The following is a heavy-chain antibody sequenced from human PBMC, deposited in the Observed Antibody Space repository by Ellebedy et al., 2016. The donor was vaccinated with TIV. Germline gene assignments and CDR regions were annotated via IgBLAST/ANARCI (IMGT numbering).Heavy chain of an antibody. D-gene: IGHD3-10*01. J-gene: IGHJ4*02. V-gene: IGHV1-18*04. CDR3: ARDMVQGMVARYLWFDY. CDR1: GYVFTAYY. Sequence: ASVKVSCKTSGYVFTAYYIHWVRQAPGQGLEWLAWISAYTGNTEFAQKVQGRVTLTTDSSTSTAYMELRSLKSDDTAVYYCARDMVQGMVARYLWFDYWGQGTLVTVSS. CDR2: ISAYTGNT.